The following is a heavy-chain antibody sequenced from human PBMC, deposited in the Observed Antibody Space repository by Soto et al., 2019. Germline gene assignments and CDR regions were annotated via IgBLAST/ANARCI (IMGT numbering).Heavy chain of an antibody. J-gene: IGHJ4*02. CDR2: IGAYNGNT. CDR3: ARDLTGYYHDNSGWGGDY. V-gene: IGHV1-18*01. D-gene: IGHD3-22*01. Sequence: QVQLMQSGAEVKKPGASVKVSCKASGYTFTRYGINWVREAPGQGLEWMGWIGAYNGNTNYAHKLQGRVTMTTDTSTSTAYMELRSLRSDDTAVYYCARDLTGYYHDNSGWGGDYWGQGTQVTVSS. CDR1: GYTFTRYG.